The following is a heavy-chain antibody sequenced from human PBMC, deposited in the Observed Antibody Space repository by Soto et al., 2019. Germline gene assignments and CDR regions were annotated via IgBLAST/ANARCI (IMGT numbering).Heavy chain of an antibody. CDR2: IKSKTDCGTT. CDR3: TTDLIDFWSGSLDY. J-gene: IGHJ4*02. V-gene: IGHV3-15*01. D-gene: IGHD3-3*01. CDR1: GFTFSNAW. Sequence: GGSLSLSCAASGFTFSNAWMSWVRQAPGKGVEWVCRIKSKTDCGTTDYAAPVKGRFTISRDDSKNTLYLQMNSLKTEDTAVYYCTTDLIDFWSGSLDYWGQRTLVTVPS.